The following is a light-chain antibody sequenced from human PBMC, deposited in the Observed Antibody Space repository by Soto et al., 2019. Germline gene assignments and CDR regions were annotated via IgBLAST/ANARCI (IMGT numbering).Light chain of an antibody. V-gene: IGKV3-20*01. CDR1: QSVSSN. CDR3: QQYGSYRT. Sequence: EILLTQSPASLSVSPGERATISCRASQSVSSNLAWYQQKPGQAPRLLIYGISTRATGIPDRFSGSGSGTDFTLTISRLEPDDFAVYYCQQYGSYRTFGQGTKVDIK. CDR2: GIS. J-gene: IGKJ1*01.